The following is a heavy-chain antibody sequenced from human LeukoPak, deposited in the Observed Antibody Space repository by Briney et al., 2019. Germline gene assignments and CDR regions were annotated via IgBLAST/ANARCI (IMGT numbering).Heavy chain of an antibody. Sequence: PGGSLRLSCAVSGITLSNYGMSWVRQAPGKGLEWVAGISDSGGRTKYADSVKGRFTISRDNSKNTLYLQMNSLRAEDTAVYYCARDLVLYYYDSSGYEALDYWGQGTLVTVSS. D-gene: IGHD3-22*01. CDR2: ISDSGGRT. V-gene: IGHV3-23*01. J-gene: IGHJ4*02. CDR1: GITLSNYG. CDR3: ARDLVLYYYDSSGYEALDY.